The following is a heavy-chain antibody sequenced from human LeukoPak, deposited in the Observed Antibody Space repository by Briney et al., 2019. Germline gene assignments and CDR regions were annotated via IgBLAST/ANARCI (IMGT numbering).Heavy chain of an antibody. Sequence: PGGSLRLSCAASGFTVSSNYMSWVRQAPGKGLEYVSAISSNGGSTYYADSVKGRFTISRDNSKNTLYLQMSSLRAEDTAVYYCVKGASVWRRDRGYSFIWGQGTMVAVSS. J-gene: IGHJ3*02. CDR2: ISSNGGST. CDR1: GFTVSSNY. CDR3: VKGASVWRRDRGYSFI. D-gene: IGHD5-18*01. V-gene: IGHV3-64D*06.